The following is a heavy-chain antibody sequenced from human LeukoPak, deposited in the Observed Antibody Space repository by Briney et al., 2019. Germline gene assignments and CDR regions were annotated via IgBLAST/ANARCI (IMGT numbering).Heavy chain of an antibody. Sequence: GESLKISCKGSGYNFTSYWITWVRQMPGKGLEWMGRIDPSDSYTNYSPSFQGHVTISAGKSISTAYLQWSSLKASDTAMYYCATVTTIYYYYGMDVWGQGTTVTVSS. CDR1: GYNFTSYW. J-gene: IGHJ6*02. CDR3: ATVTTIYYYYGMDV. CDR2: IDPSDSYT. V-gene: IGHV5-10-1*01. D-gene: IGHD4-17*01.